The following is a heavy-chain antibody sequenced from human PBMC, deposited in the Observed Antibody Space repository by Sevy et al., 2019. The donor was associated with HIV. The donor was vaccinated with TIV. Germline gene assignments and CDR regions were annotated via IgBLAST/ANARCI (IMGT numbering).Heavy chain of an antibody. D-gene: IGHD3-3*01. V-gene: IGHV3-23*01. CDR3: AKDQAAYYDFWSGYYPSYYYYGMDV. Sequence: GGSLRLSCAASGFTFSSYAMSWVRQAPGKGLEWVSAISGSGGSTYYADSVKGRFTTSRDNSKNTLYLQMNSLRAEDTAVYYCAKDQAAYYDFWSGYYPSYYYYGMDVWGQGTTVTVSS. CDR2: ISGSGGST. CDR1: GFTFSSYA. J-gene: IGHJ6*02.